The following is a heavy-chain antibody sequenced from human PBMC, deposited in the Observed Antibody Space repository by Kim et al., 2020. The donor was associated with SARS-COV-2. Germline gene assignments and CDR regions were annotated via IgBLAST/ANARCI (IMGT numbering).Heavy chain of an antibody. CDR1: GGPISSYSYY. Sequence: SETLSLTCSVSGGPISSYSYYWSWIRQTPGKGLEWIGSISYTGNTFYNPSLNSRVTMSLHTAKKQFSLKLTTVTAADTAVFYCARRLRGSQGIYYLDSWGQGTLVTVSS. V-gene: IGHV4-39*01. CDR2: ISYTGNT. J-gene: IGHJ4*02. D-gene: IGHD4-17*01. CDR3: ARRLRGSQGIYYLDS.